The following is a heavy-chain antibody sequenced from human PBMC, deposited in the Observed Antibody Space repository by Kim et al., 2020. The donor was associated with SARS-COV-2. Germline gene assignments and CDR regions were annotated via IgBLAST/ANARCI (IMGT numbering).Heavy chain of an antibody. Sequence: SVKVSCKASGGTFSSYAISWVRQAPGQGLEWMGRIIPILGIANYAQKFQGRVTITADKSTSTAYMELSSLRSEDTAVYYCARRLESDYYYYYGMEVWGQ. D-gene: IGHD2-21*02. CDR2: IIPILGIA. CDR1: GGTFSSYA. J-gene: IGHJ6*02. CDR3: ARRLESDYYYYYGMEV. V-gene: IGHV1-69*04.